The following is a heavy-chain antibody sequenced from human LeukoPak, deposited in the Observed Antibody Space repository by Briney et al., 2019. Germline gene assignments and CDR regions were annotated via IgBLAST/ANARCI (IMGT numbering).Heavy chain of an antibody. Sequence: SETLSLTCTVSGGSISSGDYYRSWIRQPPGKDLEWIGYMYYSGSAYYNPSLRSRVSISVDTSKNQFSLKLSSVTAADTAVYYCARINPTHPYCSSTSCYSPLFDPWGQGTLVTVSS. CDR2: MYYSGSA. CDR1: GGSISSGDYY. J-gene: IGHJ5*02. V-gene: IGHV4-30-4*01. CDR3: ARINPTHPYCSSTSCYSPLFDP. D-gene: IGHD2-2*01.